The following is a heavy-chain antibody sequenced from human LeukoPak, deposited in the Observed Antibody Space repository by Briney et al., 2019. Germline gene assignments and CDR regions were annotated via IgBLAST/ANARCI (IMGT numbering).Heavy chain of an antibody. J-gene: IGHJ4*02. CDR3: AKAVSGSYFD. V-gene: IGHV3-64*01. CDR2: ISSNGDST. Sequence: GGSLRLSCAASGFTFSTYAMHWVRQAPGKGLEYVSSISSNGDSTYYANSVKGRFTISRDNSKNTVYLQMGSLRAEDMAVYYCAKAVSGSYFDWGQGTLVTVSS. CDR1: GFTFSTYA. D-gene: IGHD1-26*01.